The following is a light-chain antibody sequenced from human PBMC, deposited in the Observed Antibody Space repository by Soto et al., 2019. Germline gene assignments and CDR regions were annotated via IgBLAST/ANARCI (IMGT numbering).Light chain of an antibody. J-gene: IGKJ5*01. Sequence: EIVLTQSPGTLSLSSGERATLSCRAKQSVDDDFLAWYQRRPGQAPRLLIYGASTRASGIPQRFSGGGSGTDFTLTISRLDPEDFAVYYCQQYGVSPLTFGQGTRLEIK. V-gene: IGKV3-20*01. CDR1: QSVDDDF. CDR3: QQYGVSPLT. CDR2: GAS.